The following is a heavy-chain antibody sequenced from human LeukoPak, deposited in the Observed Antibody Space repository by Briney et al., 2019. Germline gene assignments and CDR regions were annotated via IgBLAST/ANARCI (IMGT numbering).Heavy chain of an antibody. J-gene: IGHJ4*02. V-gene: IGHV4-34*01. Sequence: SETLSLTCAVYGGSFSGYYWSWIRQPPGKGLEWIGEINHSGSTNYNPSLKSRVTISVDTSKNQFSQKLSSVTAADTAVYYCARGIAPAGRGYFDYWGQGTLVTVSS. D-gene: IGHD6-13*01. CDR3: ARGIAPAGRGYFDY. CDR1: GGSFSGYY. CDR2: INHSGST.